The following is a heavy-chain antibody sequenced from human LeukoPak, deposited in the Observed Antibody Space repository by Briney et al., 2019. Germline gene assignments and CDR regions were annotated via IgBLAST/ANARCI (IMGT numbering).Heavy chain of an antibody. D-gene: IGHD6-13*01. Sequence: ASVTVSCKASGYTFTGYYMHWVRQAPGQGLEWMGWINPNSGGTNYAQKFQGRVTMTRDTSISTAYMELSRLRSDDTAVYYCASGVEQQLPRGYYYGMDVWGQGTTVTVSS. V-gene: IGHV1-2*02. CDR3: ASGVEQQLPRGYYYGMDV. CDR1: GYTFTGYY. CDR2: INPNSGGT. J-gene: IGHJ6*02.